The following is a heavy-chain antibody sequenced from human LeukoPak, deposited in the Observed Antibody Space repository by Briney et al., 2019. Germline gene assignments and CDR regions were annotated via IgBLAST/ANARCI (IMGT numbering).Heavy chain of an antibody. Sequence: GASLKVSCKASGYTFSGFYIYWVRQAPGQGLEWMGWINPNSGGTNYAQKFQGRVTMTRDTSITTAYMEQSRLRSDDTAVYYCARLSWLRHAFDIWGQGTMVTVSS. D-gene: IGHD5-12*01. V-gene: IGHV1-2*02. CDR2: INPNSGGT. CDR3: ARLSWLRHAFDI. CDR1: GYTFSGFY. J-gene: IGHJ3*02.